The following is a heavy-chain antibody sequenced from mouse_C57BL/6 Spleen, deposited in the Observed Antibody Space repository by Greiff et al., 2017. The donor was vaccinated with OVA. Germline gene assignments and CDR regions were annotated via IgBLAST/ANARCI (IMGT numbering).Heavy chain of an antibody. V-gene: IGHV3-8*01. CDR2: LSYSGST. CDR3: ARYKALLTYAMGY. D-gene: IGHD1-2*01. CDR1: GYSITSDY. Sequence: EVKLMESGPGLAKPSQTLSLTCSVTGYSITSDYWNWIRKFPENKLEYMGYLSYSGSTYYNPSLKSRISITRDTTKNQYYLQLNSVTTEDTATYYCARYKALLTYAMGYRGHGASVSVSS. J-gene: IGHJ4*01.